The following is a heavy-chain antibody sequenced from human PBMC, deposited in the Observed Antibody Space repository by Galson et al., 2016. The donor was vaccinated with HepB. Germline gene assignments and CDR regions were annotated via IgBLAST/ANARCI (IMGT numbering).Heavy chain of an antibody. CDR2: IGGHTSST. D-gene: IGHD6-19*01. Sequence: SLRLSCAASGFTFSSYGMNWVRQAPGRGLEWIAYIGGHTSSTFYADSVKGRFTISRDNAKNSLSLHMIGLRAEDTAVYYCARARYSSDAHPGYYFDYWGKGTLVPVSS. CDR3: ARARYSSDAHPGYYFDY. J-gene: IGHJ4*02. V-gene: IGHV3-48*01. CDR1: GFTFSSYG.